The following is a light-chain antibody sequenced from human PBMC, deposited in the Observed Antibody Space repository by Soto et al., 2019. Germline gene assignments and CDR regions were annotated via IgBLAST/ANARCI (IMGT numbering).Light chain of an antibody. J-gene: IGKJ1*01. CDR3: QQYGSSPRT. CDR2: GAS. CDR1: QSVSTSQ. Sequence: EIVLTQSPGTLSLSPGERVTLSCRASQSVSTSQLAWYQQKPGQAPRLLIFGASSRATGIPDRFRGSGSGTDGTITISRLEPEDCEVYDGQQYGSSPRTFGRGTKVDIK. V-gene: IGKV3-20*01.